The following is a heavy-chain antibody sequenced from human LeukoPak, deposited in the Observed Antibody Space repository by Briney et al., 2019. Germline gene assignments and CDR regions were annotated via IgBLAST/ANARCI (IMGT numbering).Heavy chain of an antibody. CDR1: GGSISSGGYS. J-gene: IGHJ4*02. CDR2: IYHSGST. D-gene: IGHD1-1*01. Sequence: SQTLSLTCAVSGGSISSGGYSWSWIRQPPGKGLEWIGYIYHSGSTYYNPSLKSRVTISVDRSKNQFSLKLSFVTAADTAVYYCARSTGTHRRGLFDYWGQGTLVTVSS. V-gene: IGHV4-30-2*01. CDR3: ARSTGTHRRGLFDY.